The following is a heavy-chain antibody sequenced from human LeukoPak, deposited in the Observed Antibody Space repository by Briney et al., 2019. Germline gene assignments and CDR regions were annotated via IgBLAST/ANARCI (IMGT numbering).Heavy chain of an antibody. CDR2: INTNTGNP. Sequence: ASVTVSCKASGYTFTSYAMNWVRQAPGQRLEWMGWINTNTGNPTYAQGFTGRFVFSLDTSVSTAYLQISSLKAEDTAVYYCARDYSPYVPGGGSPWGQGTLVTVSS. CDR3: ARDYSPYVPGGGSP. D-gene: IGHD2-15*01. V-gene: IGHV7-4-1*02. J-gene: IGHJ5*02. CDR1: GYTFTSYA.